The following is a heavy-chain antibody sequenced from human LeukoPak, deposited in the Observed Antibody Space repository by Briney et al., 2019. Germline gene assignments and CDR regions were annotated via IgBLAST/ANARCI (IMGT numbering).Heavy chain of an antibody. J-gene: IGHJ4*02. CDR3: ARRSFGPGYALYY. D-gene: IGHD2-2*01. CDR2: ISYDGSNK. CDR1: GFTFSSYG. Sequence: PGRSLRLSCAASGFTFSSYGMHWVRQAPGKGLEWVAVISYDGSNKYYADSVKGRFTISRDNSKNTLYLQMNSLRAEDTAVYYCARRSFGPGYALYYWGQGTLVTVSS. V-gene: IGHV3-30*03.